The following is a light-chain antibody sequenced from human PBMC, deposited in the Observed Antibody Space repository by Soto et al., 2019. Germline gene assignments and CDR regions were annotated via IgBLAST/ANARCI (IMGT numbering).Light chain of an antibody. J-gene: IGKJ2*01. V-gene: IGKV3-20*01. Sequence: EVVLTQSPGTLSLSPGERAALSCRASPCVSSSYLAWYQQKPGQAPRLLIYGASNRATGIPDRFSGSGSGTDFTLTISRLEPEDFAVYYCQQYGSSHTFGQGTKLEIK. CDR2: GAS. CDR1: PCVSSSY. CDR3: QQYGSSHT.